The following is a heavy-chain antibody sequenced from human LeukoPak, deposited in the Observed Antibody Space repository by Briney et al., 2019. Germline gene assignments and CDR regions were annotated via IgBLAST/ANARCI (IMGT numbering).Heavy chain of an antibody. CDR1: GFTFNIYW. CDR2: IREDGSEK. CDR3: ATGYSSGWSSFDY. Sequence: GGSLRLSCVASGFTFNIYWMSWVRQAPGKGLEWVANIREDGSEKYYANSAKGRFTISRDNAKNSLYLQMNSLRAEDTAVYYCATGYSSGWSSFDYWGQGTLVTVSS. J-gene: IGHJ4*02. V-gene: IGHV3-7*03. D-gene: IGHD6-19*01.